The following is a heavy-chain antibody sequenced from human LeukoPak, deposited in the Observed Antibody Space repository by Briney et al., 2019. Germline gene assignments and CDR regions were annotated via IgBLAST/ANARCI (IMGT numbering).Heavy chain of an antibody. Sequence: SETLSLTCTVSGGSISSHYWSWIRQPPGQGLEWIGYIYYSGSTNYNPSLTSRVTISVDTSKNQFSLKLSSVTAADTAVYYCARGRNDYDFWSGYSAYYYYYMDVWGKGTTVTVSS. V-gene: IGHV4-59*11. CDR1: GGSISSHY. D-gene: IGHD3-3*01. J-gene: IGHJ6*03. CDR2: IYYSGST. CDR3: ARGRNDYDFWSGYSAYYYYYMDV.